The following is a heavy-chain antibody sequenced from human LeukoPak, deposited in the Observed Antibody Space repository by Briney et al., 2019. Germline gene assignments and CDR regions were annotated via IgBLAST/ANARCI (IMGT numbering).Heavy chain of an antibody. V-gene: IGHV3-23*01. CDR1: EITFRSYW. CDR3: ATDFEQDSWSGHSD. J-gene: IGHJ4*02. Sequence: GGSLRLSCTASEITFRSYWMSWVRLAPGQGLEWVSIIYASGASTNYADSVRGRFTTFRDNSNNMVYLQMNSLRAEDTAVFYCATDFEQDSWSGHSDWGQGTLVTVSS. CDR2: IYASGAST. D-gene: IGHD3-3*01.